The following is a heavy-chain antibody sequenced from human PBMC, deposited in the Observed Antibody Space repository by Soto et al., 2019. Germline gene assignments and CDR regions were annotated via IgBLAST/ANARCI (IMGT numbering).Heavy chain of an antibody. J-gene: IGHJ6*02. CDR1: GGTFSSYA. CDR3: ADHPIVSNYYYYGMDV. V-gene: IGHV1-69*12. D-gene: IGHD1-26*01. CDR2: IIPIFGTA. Sequence: QVQLVQSGAEVKKPGSSVKVSCKASGGTFSSYAISWVRQAPGQGLEWMGGIIPIFGTANYAQKFQGRVTVTADESPSPAYMELSSLRSEDTAVYYCADHPIVSNYYYYGMDVWGQGTTVTVSS.